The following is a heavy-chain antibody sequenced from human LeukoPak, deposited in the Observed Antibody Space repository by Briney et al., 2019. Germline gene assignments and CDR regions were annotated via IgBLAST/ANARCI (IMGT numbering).Heavy chain of an antibody. CDR2: IINDGITT. J-gene: IGHJ3*01. Sequence: GGSLRLSCAASGLTFHNTWMHWIRQAPGEGPVWVSRIINDGITTTYADSVKGRFTISRDNAKKTLYLQMNSLRADDTAVYYCAADGEYAFLVWGQGTLVTVSS. D-gene: IGHD2/OR15-2a*01. CDR1: GLTFHNTW. CDR3: AADGEYAFLV. V-gene: IGHV3-74*01.